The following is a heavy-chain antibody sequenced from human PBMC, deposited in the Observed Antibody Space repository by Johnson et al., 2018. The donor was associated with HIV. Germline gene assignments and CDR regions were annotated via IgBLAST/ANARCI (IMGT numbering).Heavy chain of an antibody. D-gene: IGHD1-26*01. J-gene: IGHJ3*01. CDR1: GFPVSSNS. Sequence: VQLVESGGGLIQPGGSLRLSCAAPGFPVSSNSMSWVRQAPGKGLEWASVIYSGGTTYYADSAKGRFTISRDNSKNTLYLQMNSLRAEDTAVYYCARESANSGRYSGAFDVWGQGTMVIVSS. CDR3: ARESANSGRYSGAFDV. CDR2: IYSGGTT. V-gene: IGHV3-53*01.